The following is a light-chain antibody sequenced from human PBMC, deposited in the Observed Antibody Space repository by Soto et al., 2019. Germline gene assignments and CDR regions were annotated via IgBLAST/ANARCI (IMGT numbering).Light chain of an antibody. CDR2: DAS. Sequence: QMTQSPSTLPASVGDRVTITCRASQGISSALAWYQQKPGKAPKLLIYDASSLESGVPSRFSGSGSGTEFTLTISSLQPDDFATYYCQQYNSYPWTFGQGTKVDIK. CDR1: QGISSA. J-gene: IGKJ1*01. V-gene: IGKV1-13*02. CDR3: QQYNSYPWT.